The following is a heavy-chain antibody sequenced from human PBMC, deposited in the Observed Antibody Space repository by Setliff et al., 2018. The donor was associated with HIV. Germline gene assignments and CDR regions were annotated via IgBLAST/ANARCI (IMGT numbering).Heavy chain of an antibody. D-gene: IGHD6-6*01. CDR3: ARDPAPSSSASYFQH. V-gene: IGHV1-46*01. Sequence: ASVKVSCKASGYTFTSYYMHWVRQAPGQGLEWMGIINPSSGSTTYAQKFQGRVTMTRDTSSSTVYMELSSLRSEDTAVYYCARDPAPSSSASYFQHWGQGTPVTVSS. CDR2: INPSSGST. J-gene: IGHJ1*01. CDR1: GYTFTSYY.